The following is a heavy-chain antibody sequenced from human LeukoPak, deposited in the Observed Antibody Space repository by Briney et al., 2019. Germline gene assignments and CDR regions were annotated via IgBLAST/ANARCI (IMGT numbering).Heavy chain of an antibody. CDR2: ISSSSSYI. CDR3: ARPGGLGAFDI. Sequence: PGGSLRLSCAASGFTFSSYSMNWVRQAPGKGLEWVSSISSSSSYIYYADSVKGRFTISRDNAKNSLYLQMNSRRAEDTAVYYCARPGGLGAFDIWGQGTMVTVSS. V-gene: IGHV3-21*01. D-gene: IGHD3-10*01. CDR1: GFTFSSYS. J-gene: IGHJ3*02.